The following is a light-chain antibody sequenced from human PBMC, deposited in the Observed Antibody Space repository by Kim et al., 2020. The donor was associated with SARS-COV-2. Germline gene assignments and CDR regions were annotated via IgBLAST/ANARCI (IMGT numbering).Light chain of an antibody. J-gene: IGLJ3*02. V-gene: IGLV1-51*01. CDR2: DNN. Sequence: GEKVTIPCSGSTSNSGKNYVFWYQHLPGTAPKLLIYDNNKRPSGIPDRFSGSKSGTSATLGITGLQTGDEADYYCGTWDSTLSGGVLGGGTKLTVL. CDR1: TSNSGKNY. CDR3: GTWDSTLSGGV.